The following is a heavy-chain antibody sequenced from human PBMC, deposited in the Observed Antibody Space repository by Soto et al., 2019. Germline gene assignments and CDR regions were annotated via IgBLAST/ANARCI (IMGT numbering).Heavy chain of an antibody. Sequence: GGSLRLSCAASGFTFSSYGMHWVRQAPGKGLEWVAVIWYDGSNKYYADSVKGRFTISRDNSKNTLYLQMNSLRAEDTAVYYCARVEMATIPEYYYYYYGMDVWGQGTTVTVSS. D-gene: IGHD5-12*01. CDR3: ARVEMATIPEYYYYYYGMDV. CDR1: GFTFSSYG. J-gene: IGHJ6*02. V-gene: IGHV3-33*01. CDR2: IWYDGSNK.